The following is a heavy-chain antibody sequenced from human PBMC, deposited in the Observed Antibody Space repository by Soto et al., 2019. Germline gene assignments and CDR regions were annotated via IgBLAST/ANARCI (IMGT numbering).Heavy chain of an antibody. V-gene: IGHV4-39*01. CDR3: ARHVGSLPALPYYYYYYMDV. CDR2: IYYSGST. Sequence: VSEGSSVNSSGCWGRNKKTPGKGLEWFWSIYYSGSTYYTPSLKSRVTISVDTSKNQFSLKLSSVTAADTAVYYCARHVGSLPALPYYYYYYMDVWGKGTTVTVSS. D-gene: IGHD2-2*01. J-gene: IGHJ6*03. CDR1: EGSSVNSSGC.